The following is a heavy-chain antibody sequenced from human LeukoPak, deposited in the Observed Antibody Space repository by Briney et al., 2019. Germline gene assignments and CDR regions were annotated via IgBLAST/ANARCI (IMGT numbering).Heavy chain of an antibody. CDR2: ISSSSNYI. CDR1: GFTFSIYS. D-gene: IGHD1-14*01. V-gene: IGHV3-21*01. Sequence: GGSLRLSCAASGFTFSIYSVNWVRQAPGKGLEWVSSISSSSNYIYYADSVKGRFTVSRDNAKNSLSLQMNSLRAEDTAVYYCARSPAGANYYLDVWGKGTTVTISS. J-gene: IGHJ6*03. CDR3: ARSPAGANYYLDV.